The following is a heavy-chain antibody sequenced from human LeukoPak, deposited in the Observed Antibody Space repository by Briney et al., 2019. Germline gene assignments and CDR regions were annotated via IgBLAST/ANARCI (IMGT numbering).Heavy chain of an antibody. J-gene: IGHJ3*02. V-gene: IGHV4-59*01. CDR2: IYYSGST. D-gene: IGHD6-13*01. CDR3: ARTYSSSWYAFDI. Sequence: SETLSLTCTVSGGSISNYYWSWIRQPPGKGLEWIGYIYYSGSTNYNPSLKSRVTISVDTSKNQFSLKLSSVTAADTAVYYCARTYSSSWYAFDIWGQGTMVTVSS. CDR1: GGSISNYY.